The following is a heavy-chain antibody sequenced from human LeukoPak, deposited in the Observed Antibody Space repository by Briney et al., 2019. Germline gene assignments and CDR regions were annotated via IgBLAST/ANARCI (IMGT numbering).Heavy chain of an antibody. J-gene: IGHJ4*02. D-gene: IGHD3-10*01. V-gene: IGHV3-21*01. CDR3: ARAYHYGSGSYPLDY. CDR1: GFTFSNYA. CDR2: ISRSGQNI. Sequence: PGGSLRLSCAASGFTFSNYAMTWVRQPPGKGLQWVSSISRSGQNIDHADSVNGRFSISRDNARNSLYLQMNSLRAEDTAVYYCARAYHYGSGSYPLDYWGQGTLVTVSS.